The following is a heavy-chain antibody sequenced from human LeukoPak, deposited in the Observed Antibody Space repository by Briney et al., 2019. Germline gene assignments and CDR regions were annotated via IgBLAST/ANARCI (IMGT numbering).Heavy chain of an antibody. CDR3: ARVAQNYYYYMDV. CDR1: GFTFSSYW. V-gene: IGHV3-74*01. J-gene: IGHJ6*03. CDR2: INSDGSST. D-gene: IGHD2-15*01. Sequence: GGSLRLSCAASGFTFSSYWMHWVRQAPGKGLVWVSRINSDGSSTSYADSVKGRFTISRDNAKNTLYLQMNSLRAEDTAVYYCARVAQNYYYYMDVWGKGTTVTVSS.